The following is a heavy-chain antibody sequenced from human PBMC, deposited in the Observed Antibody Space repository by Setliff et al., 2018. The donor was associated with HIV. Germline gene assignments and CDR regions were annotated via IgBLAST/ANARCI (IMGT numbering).Heavy chain of an antibody. CDR2: IRYDGSNK. D-gene: IGHD6-19*01. Sequence: LSCAASGFIFSSYGMHWVRQAPGKGLEWVAFIRYDGSNKYYADSVKGRFTISRDNSENTLYLQMNSLRPEDTAVYYCAKDFGYSSGWYLVSGTFDIWGQGTMVTVSS. CDR3: AKDFGYSSGWYLVSGTFDI. V-gene: IGHV3-30*02. CDR1: GFIFSSYG. J-gene: IGHJ3*02.